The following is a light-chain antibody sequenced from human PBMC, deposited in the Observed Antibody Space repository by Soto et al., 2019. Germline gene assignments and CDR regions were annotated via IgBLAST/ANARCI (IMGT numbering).Light chain of an antibody. J-gene: IGLJ2*01. CDR2: SNN. CDR3: AAWDDSLNGVV. V-gene: IGLV1-44*01. Sequence: QSVLTQPPSASGTPGQWVTISCSGSSSNNGSNTVNWYQQLPGTAPKLLIYSNNQRPSGVPDRFSGSKSGTSASLAISGLQSEDEADYYCAAWDDSLNGVVFGGGTKLTV. CDR1: SSNNGSNT.